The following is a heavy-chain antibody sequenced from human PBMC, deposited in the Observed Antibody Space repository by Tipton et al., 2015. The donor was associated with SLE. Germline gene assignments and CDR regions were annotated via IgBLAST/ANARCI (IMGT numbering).Heavy chain of an antibody. Sequence: TLSLTCTVSGYSISSGYHWGWIRQPPGKGLEWIATIYHSGSTYYNPSLKSRVTISVDTSKNQFSLKLSSVTAADTAVYYCARVPAFYYYYMDVWGKGTTVTASS. CDR1: GYSISSGYH. D-gene: IGHD2-2*01. V-gene: IGHV4-38-2*02. J-gene: IGHJ6*03. CDR3: ARVPAFYYYYMDV. CDR2: IYHSGST.